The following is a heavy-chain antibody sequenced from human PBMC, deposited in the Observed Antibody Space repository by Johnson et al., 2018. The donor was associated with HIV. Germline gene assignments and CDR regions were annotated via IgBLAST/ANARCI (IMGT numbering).Heavy chain of an antibody. CDR1: GFTFSDYY. CDR2: ISSSGSTI. Sequence: QVQLVESGGGLVQPGGSLRLSCVASGFTFSDYYMSWIRQAPGKGLEWVSYISSSGSTIYSADSVKGRFTISRDNSDNTLFLQMNSLRADDTAMYYCALSTSWSIAFDIWGQGTMVTVSS. J-gene: IGHJ3*02. D-gene: IGHD6-13*01. CDR3: ALSTSWSIAFDI. V-gene: IGHV3-11*01.